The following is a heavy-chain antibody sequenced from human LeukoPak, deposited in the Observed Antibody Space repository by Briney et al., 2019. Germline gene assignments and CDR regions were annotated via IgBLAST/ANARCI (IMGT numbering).Heavy chain of an antibody. CDR3: ARVYSGSLPYDY. CDR2: ISYDGSNK. V-gene: IGHV3-30*03. D-gene: IGHD1-26*01. J-gene: IGHJ4*02. CDR1: GFTFSSYG. Sequence: PGGSLRLSCAASGFTFSSYGMHWVRQAPGKGLEWVAVISYDGSNKYYADSVKGRFTISRDNSKNTLYLQMNSLRAEDTAVYYCARVYSGSLPYDYWGQGTQVTVSS.